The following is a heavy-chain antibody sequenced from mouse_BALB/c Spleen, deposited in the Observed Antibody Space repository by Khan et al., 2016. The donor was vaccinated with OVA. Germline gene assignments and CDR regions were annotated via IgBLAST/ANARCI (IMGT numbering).Heavy chain of an antibody. Sequence: QVQLQQSGAELARPGASVKLSCKTSGYTFTDYYINWVKQRTGQGLEWIGEISPGSGDTYYNENFKGKATLTADKSSSTAYMQLSSRTSEASAIYCCARRNYFGYTFAYWGQGTLVTVSA. D-gene: IGHD1-2*01. J-gene: IGHJ3*01. CDR1: GYTFTDYY. CDR3: ARRNYFGYTFAY. CDR2: ISPGSGDT. V-gene: IGHV1-77*01.